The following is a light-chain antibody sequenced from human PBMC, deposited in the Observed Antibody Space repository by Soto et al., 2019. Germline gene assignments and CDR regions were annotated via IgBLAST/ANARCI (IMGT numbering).Light chain of an antibody. Sequence: EIGLTQSPGTLSLSPGARATLSCSASQSVTSYLAWYQQKPGQAPRLLIYGASSRATGIPERFSVSGSGTDFTLTISSLEPEAFAVYYCQQYRSSPPLTFGGGTKVEIK. V-gene: IGKV3-20*01. CDR1: QSVTSY. CDR3: QQYRSSPPLT. CDR2: GAS. J-gene: IGKJ4*01.